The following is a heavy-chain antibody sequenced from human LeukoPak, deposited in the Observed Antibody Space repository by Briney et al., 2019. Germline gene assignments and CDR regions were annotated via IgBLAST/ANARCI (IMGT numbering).Heavy chain of an antibody. CDR3: ARRSGSYYVRHWFDP. D-gene: IGHD1-26*01. Sequence: SETLSLTCTVSGGSISSGSYYWSWIRQPAGKGLEWIGRIYTSGSTNYNPSLKSRVTISVDTSKNQFSLKLSSVTAADTAVYYCARRSGSYYVRHWFDPWGQGTLVTVSS. CDR1: GGSISSGSYY. V-gene: IGHV4-61*02. J-gene: IGHJ5*02. CDR2: IYTSGST.